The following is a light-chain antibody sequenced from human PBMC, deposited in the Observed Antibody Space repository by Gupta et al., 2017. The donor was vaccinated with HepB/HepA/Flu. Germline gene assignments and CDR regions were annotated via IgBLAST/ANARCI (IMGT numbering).Light chain of an antibody. V-gene: IGLV3-1*01. Sequence: SYELTQPPPVSVSPRQTASITCSGDKLGDKYACWYQQKPGQSPVLVIYQDSKRPSGIPERFSGSNAGNTATLTISGTQAMDEADYYCQAWDSSTVVFGGGTKLTVL. CDR3: QAWDSSTVV. CDR1: KLGDKY. CDR2: QDS. J-gene: IGLJ2*01.